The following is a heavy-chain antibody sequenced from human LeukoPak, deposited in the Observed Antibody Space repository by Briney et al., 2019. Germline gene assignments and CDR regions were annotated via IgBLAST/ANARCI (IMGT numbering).Heavy chain of an antibody. CDR1: GYSISSGYY. D-gene: IGHD1-26*01. Sequence: KSSETLSLTCTVSGYSISSGYYWGWIRQPPGKGLEWIGSIYHGGSTYYNPSLKSRVTILVDTSKKQFSLKLSSVTAADTAVYYCAREGSGSYFYYYYYMDVWGKGTTVTVSS. CDR3: AREGSGSYFYYYYYMDV. V-gene: IGHV4-38-2*02. CDR2: IYHGGST. J-gene: IGHJ6*03.